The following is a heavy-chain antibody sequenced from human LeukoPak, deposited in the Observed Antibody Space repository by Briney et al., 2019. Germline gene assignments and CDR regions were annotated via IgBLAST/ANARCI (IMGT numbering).Heavy chain of an antibody. V-gene: IGHV1-2*02. CDR2: INPNSGGT. Sequence: GASVKVSCKTSGGTFRNRAISWVRQAPGQGLEWMGWINPNSGGTNYAQKFQGRVTMTRDTSISTAYMELSRLRSDDTAVYYCARVSSGGSWGPFDYWGQGTLVTVSS. J-gene: IGHJ4*02. D-gene: IGHD2-15*01. CDR1: GGTFRNRA. CDR3: ARVSSGGSWGPFDY.